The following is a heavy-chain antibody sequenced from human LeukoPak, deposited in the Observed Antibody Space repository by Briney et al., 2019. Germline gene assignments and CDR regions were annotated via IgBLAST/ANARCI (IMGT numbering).Heavy chain of an antibody. Sequence: PGGSLRLSCAASGFTFSSYGMHWVRQAPGKGLEWVAVIWYDGSNKYYADSVKGRFTISRDNSKNTLYLQMNSLRAEDTAVYYCARDRSRLYSSGSQRGYNWFDPWGQGTLVTVSS. CDR1: GFTFSSYG. V-gene: IGHV3-33*01. CDR2: IWYDGSNK. J-gene: IGHJ5*02. D-gene: IGHD6-19*01. CDR3: ARDRSRLYSSGSQRGYNWFDP.